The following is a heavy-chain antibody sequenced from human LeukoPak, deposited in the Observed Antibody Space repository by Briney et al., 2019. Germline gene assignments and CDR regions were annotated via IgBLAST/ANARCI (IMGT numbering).Heavy chain of an antibody. CDR1: GFTFSNYW. CDR2: INSDGINT. Sequence: GGSLRLSCAASGFTFSNYWMHWVRQAPGKWLVWVSRINSDGINTSYADSVKGRFTISRDNAKNTLNLQMNSLRAEDTAVYYCARDLGQYYDTSDNWFDPWGQGALVTVSS. D-gene: IGHD3-22*01. V-gene: IGHV3-74*01. J-gene: IGHJ5*02. CDR3: ARDLGQYYDTSDNWFDP.